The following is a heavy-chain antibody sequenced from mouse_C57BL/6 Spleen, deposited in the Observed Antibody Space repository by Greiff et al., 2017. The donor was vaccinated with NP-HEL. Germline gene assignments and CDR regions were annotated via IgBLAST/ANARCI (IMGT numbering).Heavy chain of an antibody. CDR3: ARSTTVVGDY. J-gene: IGHJ2*01. Sequence: SGPELVKPGDSVKISCKASGYSFTGYFMNWVMQSHGKSLEWIGRINPYNGDTFYNQKFKGKATLTVDKSSSTPPMEVRSLTSEDSAVYYCARSTTVVGDYWGQGTTLTVSS. V-gene: IGHV1-20*01. CDR2: INPYNGDT. D-gene: IGHD1-1*01. CDR1: GYSFTGYF.